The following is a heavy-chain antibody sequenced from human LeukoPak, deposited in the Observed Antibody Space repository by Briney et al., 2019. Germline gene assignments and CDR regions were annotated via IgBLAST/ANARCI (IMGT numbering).Heavy chain of an antibody. D-gene: IGHD2/OR15-2a*01. CDR3: AKHFYRGWYFDL. CDR1: GFTFSSYW. V-gene: IGHV3-30*02. CDR2: IRYDGSNK. J-gene: IGHJ2*01. Sequence: HPGGSLRLSCAASGFTFSSYWMSWVRQAPGKGLEWVAFIRYDGSNKYYADSVKGRFTISRDNSKNTLYLQMNSLRAEDTAVYYCAKHFYRGWYFDLWGRGTLVTVSS.